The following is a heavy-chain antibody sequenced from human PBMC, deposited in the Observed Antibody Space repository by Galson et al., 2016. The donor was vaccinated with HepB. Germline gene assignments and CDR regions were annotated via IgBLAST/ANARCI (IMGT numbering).Heavy chain of an antibody. CDR3: AREGMTTVAMLDY. V-gene: IGHV3-30*03. CDR2: ISYNRSNK. Sequence: SLRLSCAASGFSFSKDGMHWVRQAPGKGLEWVAIISYNRSNKCCADSVKGRFTISRDNSKNTLYLQMNSLRVEDTAVYYCAREGMTTVAMLDYWGQGTLVTVAS. CDR1: GFSFSKDG. D-gene: IGHD4-23*01. J-gene: IGHJ4*02.